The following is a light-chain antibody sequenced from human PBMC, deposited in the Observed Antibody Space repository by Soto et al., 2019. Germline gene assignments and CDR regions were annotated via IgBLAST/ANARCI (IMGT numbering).Light chain of an antibody. CDR1: QSISSW. Sequence: DIQMTQSPSTLSASVGDRVTITCRASQSISSWLAWYQQKPGKAPKLLIYKASSLESGVPSTFSGSGSGTEVTLTISSLQPDDFATYYGQQYNSYWTFGQGTKVEIK. CDR3: QQYNSYWT. CDR2: KAS. J-gene: IGKJ1*01. V-gene: IGKV1-5*03.